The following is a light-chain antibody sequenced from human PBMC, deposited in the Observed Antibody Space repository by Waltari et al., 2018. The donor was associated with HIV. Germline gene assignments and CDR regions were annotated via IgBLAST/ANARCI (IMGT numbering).Light chain of an antibody. CDR2: GAS. V-gene: IGKV3-15*01. J-gene: IGKJ2*01. Sequence: EIVMTQSPATLSVSPGERATLSCRASQSVSSNLAWYQQKLGQAPRLLIYGASTRATGIPASFIGSGSGTEFTLTISSLQSEDFAVYYCQQYDNWPFTFDQGTKLEIK. CDR3: QQYDNWPFT. CDR1: QSVSSN.